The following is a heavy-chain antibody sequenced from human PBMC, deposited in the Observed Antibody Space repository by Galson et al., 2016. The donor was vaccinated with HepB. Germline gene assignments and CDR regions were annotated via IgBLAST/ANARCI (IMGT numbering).Heavy chain of an antibody. CDR2: ISSSGNII. J-gene: IGHJ4*02. V-gene: IGHV3-48*02. Sequence: SLRLSCAASGFTLSRNGVTWVRQAPGKGLEWVSYISSSGNIIYHADSVKGRFTISRDNAKNSLYLQMSSLRDEDTAVYFCARNDGESSGSTYDYWGQGTLV. D-gene: IGHD3-22*01. CDR1: GFTLSRNG. CDR3: ARNDGESSGSTYDY.